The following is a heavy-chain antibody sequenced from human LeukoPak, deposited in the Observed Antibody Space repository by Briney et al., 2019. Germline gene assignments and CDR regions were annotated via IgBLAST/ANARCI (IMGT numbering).Heavy chain of an antibody. Sequence: SVKVSCKASGGTFSSYAISWVRQAPGQGLEWMGRIIPIFGIADYAQKFQGRVTITADKSTSTAYMELSSLRSEATAVYYCARDYPPGHKGSGSPYYFDYWGQGTLVTVSS. CDR3: ARDYPPGHKGSGSPYYFDY. J-gene: IGHJ4*02. CDR2: IIPIFGIA. CDR1: GGTFSSYA. D-gene: IGHD3-10*01. V-gene: IGHV1-69*04.